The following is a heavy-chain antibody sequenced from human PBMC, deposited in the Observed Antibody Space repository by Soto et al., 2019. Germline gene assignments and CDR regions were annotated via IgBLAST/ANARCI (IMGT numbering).Heavy chain of an antibody. D-gene: IGHD4-17*01. CDR1: GGSISSYY. CDR2: IYPSGNT. Sequence: ETLSLTCSVSGGSISSYYWSWIRQPAGKGLEWIGRIYPSGNTNYNPSLKSRVTMSVDTSKNQFALKLSSVTAADTAVYYCARATRDYGDYGYFDYWGQGTLVTSPQ. J-gene: IGHJ4*02. CDR3: ARATRDYGDYGYFDY. V-gene: IGHV4-4*07.